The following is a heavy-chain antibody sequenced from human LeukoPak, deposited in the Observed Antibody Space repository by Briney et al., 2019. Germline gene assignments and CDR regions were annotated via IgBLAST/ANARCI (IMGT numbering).Heavy chain of an antibody. CDR2: IYTSGST. CDR1: GGPISSYY. D-gene: IGHD7-27*01. Sequence: PSETLSLTCTVSGGPISSYYWSWIRQPAGKGLEWIGRIYTSGSTNYNPSLKSRVTMSVDTSKNQFSLKLSSVTAADTAVYYCARGPRGRWGLYYFDYWGQGTLVTVSS. J-gene: IGHJ4*02. V-gene: IGHV4-4*07. CDR3: ARGPRGRWGLYYFDY.